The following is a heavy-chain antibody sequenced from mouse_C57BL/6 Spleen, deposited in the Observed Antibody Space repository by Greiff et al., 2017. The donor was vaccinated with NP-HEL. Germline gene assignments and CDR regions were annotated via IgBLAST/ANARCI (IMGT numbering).Heavy chain of an antibody. D-gene: IGHD1-1*01. Sequence: VKLMESGAELVRPGTSVKVSCKASGYAFTNYLIEWVKQRPGQGLEWIGVINPGSGGTNYNEKFKGKATLTADKSSSTAYMQLSSLTSEDSAVYFCARDYYGIDYAMDYWGQGTSVTVSS. CDR1: GYAFTNYL. CDR3: ARDYYGIDYAMDY. CDR2: INPGSGGT. J-gene: IGHJ4*01. V-gene: IGHV1-54*01.